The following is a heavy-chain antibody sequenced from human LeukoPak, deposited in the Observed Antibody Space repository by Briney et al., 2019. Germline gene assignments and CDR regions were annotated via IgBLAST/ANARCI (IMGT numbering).Heavy chain of an antibody. CDR2: IFFSGST. CDR3: ARAHTSNWYMDY. Sequence: SETLSLTCSVSGGSISSYYWSWIRQPPGKGLEWIGYIFFSGSTNYNPSLKSRVTMSVDTSENQLSLKLSSVTAADTALYYCARAHTSNWYMDYWGQGTLVTVSS. CDR1: GGSISSYY. J-gene: IGHJ4*02. V-gene: IGHV4-59*01. D-gene: IGHD6-13*01.